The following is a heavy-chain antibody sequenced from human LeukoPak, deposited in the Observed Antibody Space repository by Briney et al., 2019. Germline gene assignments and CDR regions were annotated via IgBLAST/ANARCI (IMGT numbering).Heavy chain of an antibody. J-gene: IGHJ2*01. CDR3: ARADLEWYLDL. CDR1: GFIFSTFC. CDR2: IRQDGGQI. V-gene: IGHV3-7*01. Sequence: GGSLRLSCTASGFIFSTFCMSWVRQGPGMGLEWVGKIRQDGGQIFYVDSVKGRFTISRDNAKNSLYLQLNNLRAEDTAVYYCARADLEWYLDLWGRGTLVTVSS.